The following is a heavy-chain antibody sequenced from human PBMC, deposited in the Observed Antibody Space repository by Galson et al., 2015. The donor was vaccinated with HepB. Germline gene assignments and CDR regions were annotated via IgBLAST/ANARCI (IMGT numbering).Heavy chain of an antibody. Sequence: QSGAEVKKPGESLKISCKGSGYSFTSYWIGWVRQMPGKGLEWMGIIYPGDSDTRYSPSFQGQVTISADKSISTAYLQWSSLKASDTAMYYCARHARRDGYNYWYFDLWGRGTLVTVSS. D-gene: IGHD5-24*01. CDR3: ARHARRDGYNYWYFDL. J-gene: IGHJ2*01. CDR2: IYPGDSDT. CDR1: GYSFTSYW. V-gene: IGHV5-51*01.